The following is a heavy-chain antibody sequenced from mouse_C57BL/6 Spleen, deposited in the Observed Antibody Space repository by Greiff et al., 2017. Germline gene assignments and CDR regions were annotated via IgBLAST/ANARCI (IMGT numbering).Heavy chain of an antibody. CDR3: ARSSTMAYYYAMDY. V-gene: IGHV1-80*01. Sequence: QVQLQQSGAELVKPGASVKISCKASGYAFSSYWMNWVKQRPGKGLEWIGQMYPGDGDTNYNGKFKGKATLTADKSSSTAYMQLSSLTSEDSAVYFCARSSTMAYYYAMDYWGQGTSVTVSS. J-gene: IGHJ4*01. CDR2: MYPGDGDT. D-gene: IGHD2-1*01. CDR1: GYAFSSYW.